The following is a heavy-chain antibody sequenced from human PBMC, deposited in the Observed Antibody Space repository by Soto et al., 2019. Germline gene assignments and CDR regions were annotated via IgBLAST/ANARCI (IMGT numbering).Heavy chain of an antibody. Sequence: GGSLRLSCAASGFTFSSYAMSWVRQAPGKGLEWVSAISGSGGSTYYADSVKGRFTISRDNSKNTLYLQMNSLRAEDTAVYYCAKSPATIQRKYYYYMDVWGKGTTVTVSS. J-gene: IGHJ6*03. CDR3: AKSPATIQRKYYYYMDV. CDR2: ISGSGGST. V-gene: IGHV3-23*01. D-gene: IGHD5-12*01. CDR1: GFTFSSYA.